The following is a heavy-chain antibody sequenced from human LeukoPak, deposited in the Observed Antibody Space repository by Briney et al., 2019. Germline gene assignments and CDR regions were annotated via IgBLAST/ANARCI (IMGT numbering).Heavy chain of an antibody. J-gene: IGHJ4*02. D-gene: IGHD2-2*01. Sequence: GGSLRLSCAASGFTFSSYAMHWVRQAPGKGLEWVAVISYDGSNKYYADSVKGRFTISRDNSKNTLYLQMNSLRAEDTAVYYCASAMVTSGQYSFDYWGQGTLVTVSS. CDR3: ASAMVTSGQYSFDY. V-gene: IGHV3-30*04. CDR2: ISYDGSNK. CDR1: GFTFSSYA.